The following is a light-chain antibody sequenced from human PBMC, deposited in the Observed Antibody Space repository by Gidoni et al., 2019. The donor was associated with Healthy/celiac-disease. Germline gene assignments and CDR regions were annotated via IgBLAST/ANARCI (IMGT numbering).Light chain of an antibody. CDR2: GAS. CDR3: QQYGSSPWT. V-gene: IGKV3-20*01. CDR1: QSVSSSY. J-gene: IGKJ1*01. Sequence: PGERATLSCRASQSVSSSYLAWYQQKPGQAPRLLIYGASSRATGIPDRFSGSGSGTDFTLTISRLEPEDVAVYYCQQYGSSPWTFGQXTKVEIK.